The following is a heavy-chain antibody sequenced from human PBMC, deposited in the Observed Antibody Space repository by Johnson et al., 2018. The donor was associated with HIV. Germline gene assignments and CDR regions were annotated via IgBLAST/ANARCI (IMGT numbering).Heavy chain of an antibody. J-gene: IGHJ3*02. CDR2: ISGSGGST. CDR3: AKERGTYYVVNSFDI. V-gene: IGHV3-23*04. D-gene: IGHD1-26*01. CDR1: EFTFSSYW. Sequence: VQLVESGGGLVHPGGSLRLSCVASEFTFSSYWMHWVRQAPGKGLEWVSGISGSGGSTYYADSVKGRFTISRDSSKNTLYLQMNSLRAEDTAVSYCAKERGTYYVVNSFDIWGQGTMVTASS.